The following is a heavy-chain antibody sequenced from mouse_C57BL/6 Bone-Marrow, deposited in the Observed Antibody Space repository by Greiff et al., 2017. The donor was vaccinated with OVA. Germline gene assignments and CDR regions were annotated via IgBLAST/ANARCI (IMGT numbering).Heavy chain of an antibody. V-gene: IGHV1-63*01. CDR1: GYTFTNYW. Sequence: VQLQESGAELVRPGTSVKMSCKASGYTFTNYWIGWAKQRPGNGLEWIGDIYPGGGYTNYNEKFKGQATLTADKSSSTAYMQFSSLTSEDAAIYYCARVTTDDWYFDVWGTGTTVTVSS. CDR3: ARVTTDDWYFDV. CDR2: IYPGGGYT. J-gene: IGHJ1*03. D-gene: IGHD1-1*01.